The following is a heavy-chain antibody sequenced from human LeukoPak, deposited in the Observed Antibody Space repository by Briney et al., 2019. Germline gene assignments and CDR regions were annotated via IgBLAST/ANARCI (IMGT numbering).Heavy chain of an antibody. CDR1: GFTFSTYG. V-gene: IGHV3-33*01. CDR2: IWYDGSYK. CDR3: ARKSSPGYSYGYYFDY. D-gene: IGHD5-18*01. J-gene: IGHJ4*02. Sequence: GGSLRLSCAASGFTFSTYGMHWVRQAPGKGLEWVAVIWYDGSYKYYADSVKGRFTISRDNPKNTLYLQMNSLRAEDTAVYYCARKSSPGYSYGYYFDYWGQGTLVTVSS.